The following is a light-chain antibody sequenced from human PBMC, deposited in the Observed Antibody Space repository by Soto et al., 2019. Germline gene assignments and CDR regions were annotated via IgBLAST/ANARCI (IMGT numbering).Light chain of an antibody. J-gene: IGKJ1*01. CDR2: AAS. V-gene: IGKV1-9*01. CDR1: QGITTY. Sequence: DIQLTQSPSLLSASVGDRVTITCRASQGITTYLGWYPYPPGKAPKLLIYAASTLQSGVPSRCSGSGAGTEFPLTINSLQPEDVATYYCQQYDTYWTCGQGTKG. CDR3: QQYDTYWT.